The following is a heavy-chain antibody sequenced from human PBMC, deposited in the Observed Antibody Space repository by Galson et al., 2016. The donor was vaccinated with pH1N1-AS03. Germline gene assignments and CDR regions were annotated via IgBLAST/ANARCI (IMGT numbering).Heavy chain of an antibody. J-gene: IGHJ4*02. D-gene: IGHD3-10*01. CDR2: IYWNDDK. V-gene: IGHV2-5*01. CDR1: GFSLNTGGEG. CDR3: AKDAVGRVAERGVIPRAPFDS. Sequence: PALVKPTQTLTLTCTFSGFSLNTGGEGVAWIRQPPGGALEWLALIYWNDDKRYTPSLKTRLTISRDNFKNMLYLQMHSLRAEDTAVYYCAKDAVGRVAERGVIPRAPFDSWGLGTPVTVSS.